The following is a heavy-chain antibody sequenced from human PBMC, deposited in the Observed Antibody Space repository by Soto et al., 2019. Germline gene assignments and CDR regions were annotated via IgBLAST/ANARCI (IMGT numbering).Heavy chain of an antibody. CDR1: GGSISSGDYY. J-gene: IGHJ5*02. CDR3: ARDITRKNWFDP. D-gene: IGHD1-20*01. Sequence: SETLSLTCTVSGGSISSGDYYWSWIRQPPGKGLEWIGYIDYSGSTYYNPSLKSRVTISVDTSKNQFSLKLSSVTAADTAVYYCARDITRKNWFDPWGQGTLVTVSS. V-gene: IGHV4-30-4*01. CDR2: IDYSGST.